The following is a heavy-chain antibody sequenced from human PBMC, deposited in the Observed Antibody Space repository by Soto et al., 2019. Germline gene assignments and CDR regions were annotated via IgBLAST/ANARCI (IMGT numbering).Heavy chain of an antibody. J-gene: IGHJ4*02. Sequence: QLQLQESGPGLVKPSETLSLTCTVSGGSISSSSYYWGWIRQPPGKGLEWIGSIYYSGSTYYNPSPKRRVPMSAATSKNQFSLKLSAVTAADTAVYCGAGHAVQSSRFTDYWGQGTLVTVSS. CDR3: AGHAVQSSRFTDY. CDR2: IYYSGST. V-gene: IGHV4-39*01. D-gene: IGHD6-19*01. CDR1: GGSISSSSYY.